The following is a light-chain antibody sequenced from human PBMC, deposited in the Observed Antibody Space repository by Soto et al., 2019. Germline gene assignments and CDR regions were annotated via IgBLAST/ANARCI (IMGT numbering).Light chain of an antibody. CDR1: QTISSW. CDR3: QHYNSYPET. J-gene: IGKJ1*01. CDR2: KAS. Sequence: DIQMTQSPSTLSGSVGDRVTITCRASQTISSWLAWYQQKPGKAPKLLIYKASTLKSGVPSRFSGSGSGTEFTLTISSLQPDDFATYCCQHYNSYPETLGHRTKLDIK. V-gene: IGKV1-5*03.